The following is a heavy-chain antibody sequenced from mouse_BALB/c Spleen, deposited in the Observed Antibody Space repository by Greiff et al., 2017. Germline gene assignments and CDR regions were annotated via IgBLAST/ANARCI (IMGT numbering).Heavy chain of an antibody. Sequence: QVQLQQSAAELARPGASVKMSCKASGYTFTSYTMHWVKQRPGQGLEWIGYINPSSGYTEYNQKFKDKTTLTADKSSSTAYMQLSSLTSEDSAVYYCARKGYDYDGFAYWGQGTLVTVSA. CDR3: ARKGYDYDGFAY. V-gene: IGHV1-4*02. CDR2: INPSSGYT. CDR1: GYTFTSYT. D-gene: IGHD2-4*01. J-gene: IGHJ3*01.